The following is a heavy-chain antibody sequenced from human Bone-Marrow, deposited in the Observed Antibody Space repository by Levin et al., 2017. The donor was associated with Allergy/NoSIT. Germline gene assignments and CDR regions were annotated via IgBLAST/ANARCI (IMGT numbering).Heavy chain of an antibody. J-gene: IGHJ4*02. CDR2: ISSAYTSYI. Sequence: GGSLRLSCAASGFTFSNYGMNWVRQAPGKGLEWVSTISSAYTSYIHYADSVKRRFTISRDNAKNSLYLQMNSLRAEDTAVYYCARHRGDSSAYYRYWGQGTLVTVSS. CDR3: ARHRGDSSAYYRY. V-gene: IGHV3-21*01. CDR1: GFTFSNYG. D-gene: IGHD3-10*01.